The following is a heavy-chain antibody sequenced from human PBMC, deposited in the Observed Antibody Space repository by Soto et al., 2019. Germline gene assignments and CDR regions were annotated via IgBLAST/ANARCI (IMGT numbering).Heavy chain of an antibody. CDR3: ARIGVVAATYRMYYYYYGMDV. D-gene: IGHD2-15*01. J-gene: IGHJ6*02. CDR2: INHSGST. Sequence: ASETLSLTCAVYGGSFSGYYWSWIRQPPGKGLEWIGEINHSGSTNYNPSLKSRVTISVDTSKNQFSLKLSSVTAADTAVYYCARIGVVAATYRMYYYYYGMDVWGQGTTXTVSS. V-gene: IGHV4-34*01. CDR1: GGSFSGYY.